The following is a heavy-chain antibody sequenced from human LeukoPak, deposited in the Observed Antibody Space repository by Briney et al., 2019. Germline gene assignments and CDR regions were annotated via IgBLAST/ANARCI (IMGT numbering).Heavy chain of an antibody. CDR2: ISSSSSYI. CDR1: GFTFSSYS. Sequence: PGGSLRLSCAASGFTFSSYSMNWVRQAPGKGLEWVSSISSSSSYIYYADSVKGRFTISRDNAKNSLYLQMNSLRAEDTAVYYCAKGGYSSGWLLDYWGQGTLVTVSS. J-gene: IGHJ4*02. V-gene: IGHV3-21*01. CDR3: AKGGYSSGWLLDY. D-gene: IGHD6-19*01.